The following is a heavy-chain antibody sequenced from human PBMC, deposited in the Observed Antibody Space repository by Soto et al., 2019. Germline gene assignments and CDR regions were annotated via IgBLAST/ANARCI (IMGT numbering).Heavy chain of an antibody. V-gene: IGHV1-18*01. Sequence: QVQLVQSGAEVKKPGASVKVSCKASGYTFTSYGIRWVRQAPGQGLEWVGWISGYNGDTNYTQNLQGRVTMSTDTSTSTAYMEMRSLRSDDTAVYYCAKTLPPPHTFWTGPYYMDVWGKGTTVTVSS. CDR3: AKTLPPPHTFWTGPYYMDV. D-gene: IGHD3-3*01. CDR2: ISGYNGDT. J-gene: IGHJ6*03. CDR1: GYTFTSYG.